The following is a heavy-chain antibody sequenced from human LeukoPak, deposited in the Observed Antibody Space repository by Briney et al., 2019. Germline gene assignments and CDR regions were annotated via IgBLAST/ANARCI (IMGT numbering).Heavy chain of an antibody. CDR3: TRVIRLSGGRYYFDY. CDR1: GFTFSSYD. D-gene: IGHD3-9*01. V-gene: IGHV3-49*04. Sequence: GGSLRLSCAASGFTFSSYDMSWVRQAPGKGLEWVAFIRSKSYSGTTEHAASVKGRFTISRDDSKSIAYLQMNSLNTDDTAVYYCTRVIRLSGGRYYFDYWGQGTLVTVSS. CDR2: IRSKSYSGTT. J-gene: IGHJ4*02.